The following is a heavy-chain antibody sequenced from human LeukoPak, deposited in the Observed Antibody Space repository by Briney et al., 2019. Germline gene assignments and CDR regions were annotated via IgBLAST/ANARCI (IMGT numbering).Heavy chain of an antibody. Sequence: ASETLSLTCTVSGGSISTYYWSWMRQPPGKGLEWIGYIDYSGATNYNPSLKSRVTMSVDTSKHQFSLKLSSVTAADTAVYYCARLGSYCFEYWGQGTLVTVSS. CDR1: GGSISTYY. CDR3: ARLGSYCFEY. D-gene: IGHD3-10*01. CDR2: IDYSGAT. V-gene: IGHV4-59*01. J-gene: IGHJ4*02.